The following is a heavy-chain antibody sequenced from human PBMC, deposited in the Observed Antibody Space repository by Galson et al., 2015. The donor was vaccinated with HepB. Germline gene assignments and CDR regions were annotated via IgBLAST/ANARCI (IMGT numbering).Heavy chain of an antibody. CDR1: GSTFSGYA. J-gene: IGHJ6*02. V-gene: IGHV3-23*01. CDR3: AKVGRYQIEVVPAVGADV. CDR2: ISGSGGRT. D-gene: IGHD2-2*01. Sequence: SLRLSCAASGSTFSGYAVTWVRQAPGKGLEWVSSISGSGGRTYYADSVKGRFTISRDNSKNTLYLQMNSLRAEDTAVYYCAKVGRYQIEVVPAVGADVWGQGTTVTVSS.